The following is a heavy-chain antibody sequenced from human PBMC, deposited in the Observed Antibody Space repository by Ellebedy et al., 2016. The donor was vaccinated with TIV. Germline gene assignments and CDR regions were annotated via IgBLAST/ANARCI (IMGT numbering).Heavy chain of an antibody. V-gene: IGHV3-48*04. CDR1: GFTFSSYS. CDR3: ARDLIVVVPAAMVYYYGMDV. D-gene: IGHD2-2*01. Sequence: GESLKISXAASGFTFSSYSMNWVRQAPGKGLEWVSYISSSSSTIYYADSVKGRFTISRDNAKNSLYLQMNSLRAEDTAVYYCARDLIVVVPAAMVYYYGMDVWGQGTTVTVSS. CDR2: ISSSSSTI. J-gene: IGHJ6*02.